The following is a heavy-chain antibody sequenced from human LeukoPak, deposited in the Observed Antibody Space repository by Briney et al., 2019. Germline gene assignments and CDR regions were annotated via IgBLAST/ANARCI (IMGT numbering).Heavy chain of an antibody. CDR3: TTDQGDYYGSGSYHYYYYGMDV. D-gene: IGHD3-10*01. CDR2: IIPVVSIS. CDR1: GDTFTSYI. J-gene: IGHJ6*04. V-gene: IGHV1-69*04. Sequence: SVKVSCKASGDTFTSYIITWVRQAPGQGLEWMGRIIPVVSISNYAQKFQGRVTITADKSTSTAYMEVNSLKTEDTAVYYCTTDQGDYYGSGSYHYYYYGMDVWGKGTTVTVSS.